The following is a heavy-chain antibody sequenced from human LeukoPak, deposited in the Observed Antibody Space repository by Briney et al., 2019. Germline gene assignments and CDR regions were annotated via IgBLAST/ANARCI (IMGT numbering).Heavy chain of an antibody. Sequence: PGGSLRLSCAASGFTFSTYAASWVRQAPGKGLEWVGRIKSKTDGGTTDYAAPVKGRFTISRDDSKNTLYLQMNSLKTEDTAVYFCTTSSTVTTYHDYWGQGTLVTVSS. CDR2: IKSKTDGGTT. D-gene: IGHD4-17*01. V-gene: IGHV3-15*01. CDR3: TTSSTVTTYHDY. CDR1: GFTFSTYA. J-gene: IGHJ4*02.